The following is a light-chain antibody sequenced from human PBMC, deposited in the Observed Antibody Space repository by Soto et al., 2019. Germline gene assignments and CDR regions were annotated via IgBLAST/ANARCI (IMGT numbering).Light chain of an antibody. CDR2: GDS. CDR3: QVWDSSSDHVV. V-gene: IGLV3-21*02. J-gene: IGLJ2*01. Sequence: SYELTHPPSVSVAPGQTARITCERNNIGSKSVHWYQQKPGQAPVLVVYGDSDRPSGNPERFCGSNSENTATLTITRVEAGDEDDYYCQVWDSSSDHVVFGGGTMVTVL. CDR1: NIGSKS.